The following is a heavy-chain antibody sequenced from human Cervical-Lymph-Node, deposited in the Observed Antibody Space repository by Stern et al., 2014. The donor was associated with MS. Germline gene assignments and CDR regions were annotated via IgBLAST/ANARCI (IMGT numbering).Heavy chain of an antibody. D-gene: IGHD5-18*01. V-gene: IGHV5-51*03. CDR3: ARPGDDTAKYGLDV. CDR2: IYPGDSDT. CDR1: GYSFATYW. Sequence: VQLVESGAEVKKPGESLKISCKGSGYSFATYWIGWVRQMPGKGLEWMGVIYPGDSDTSYSPSFQGQVTISADKSISPAYLHRSSLKASDTAMYYCARPGDDTAKYGLDVWGQGTTVTVSS. J-gene: IGHJ6*02.